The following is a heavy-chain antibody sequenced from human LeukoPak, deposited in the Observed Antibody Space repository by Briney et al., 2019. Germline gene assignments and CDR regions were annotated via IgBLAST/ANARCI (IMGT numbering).Heavy chain of an antibody. Sequence: ASVKVSCKASGYTFTSYAMHWVRQAPGQRLEWMGWINAGNGNTKYSQKFQGRVTITRDTSASTAYMELSSLRSEDTAVYYCAKVRRKYSSSSGPFDYWGQGTLVTVSS. CDR2: INAGNGNT. J-gene: IGHJ4*02. V-gene: IGHV1-3*01. CDR3: AKVRRKYSSSSGPFDY. CDR1: GYTFTSYA. D-gene: IGHD6-6*01.